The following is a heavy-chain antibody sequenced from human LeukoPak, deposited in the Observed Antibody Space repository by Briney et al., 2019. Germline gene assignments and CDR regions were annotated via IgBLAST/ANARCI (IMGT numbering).Heavy chain of an antibody. CDR2: IYYSGST. CDR1: GGSISGSSYY. CDR3: ARGPPTLYNWFDP. J-gene: IGHJ5*02. Sequence: SETLSLTCTVSGGSISGSSYYWGWIRQPPGKGLEWIGSIYYSGSTYYNPSLKSRVTISVDTSKNQFSLKLNSVTATDTAVYYCARGPPTLYNWFDPWGQGTLVTVSS. D-gene: IGHD3-10*01. V-gene: IGHV4-39*02.